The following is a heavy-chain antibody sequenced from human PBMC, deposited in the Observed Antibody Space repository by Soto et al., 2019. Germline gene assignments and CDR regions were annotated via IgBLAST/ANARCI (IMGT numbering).Heavy chain of an antibody. D-gene: IGHD7-27*01. J-gene: IGHJ6*02. CDR3: ASLPWANYYYYGMDV. CDR2: MNPNSGNT. CDR1: GYIFTSYD. V-gene: IGHV1-8*01. Sequence: QVQLVQSGAEVKKPGASVKVSCKASGYIFTSYDINWLRQATGQGLEWMGWMNPNSGNTGYAQKFQGRVTMTRNTSISTAYMELSSLRSEDTAVYYCASLPWANYYYYGMDVWGQGTTVTVSS.